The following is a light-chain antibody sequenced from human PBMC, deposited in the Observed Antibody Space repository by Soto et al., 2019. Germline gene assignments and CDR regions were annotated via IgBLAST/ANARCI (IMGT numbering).Light chain of an antibody. Sequence: DIQMSQSPSSLSAGLGDEFTITCRASQRLTGFLNWYQQKPGKAPNLLIYAASPLQRGVPSRFSGSGSGTDFTLTISSLQPEDSATYYCQQSYSPPQTFGQGTKVDIK. CDR2: AAS. V-gene: IGKV1-39*01. J-gene: IGKJ1*01. CDR1: QRLTGF. CDR3: QQSYSPPQT.